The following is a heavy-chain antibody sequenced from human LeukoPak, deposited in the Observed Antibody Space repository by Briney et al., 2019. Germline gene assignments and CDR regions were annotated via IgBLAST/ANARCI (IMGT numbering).Heavy chain of an antibody. CDR3: ARDSSSWYYHYYGMDV. V-gene: IGHV1-18*01. Sequence: ASVKVSCKASGYTFTSYGISWVRQAPGQGLEWMGWISAYNGNTNYAQKLQGRVTMTTDTSTSTAYMELRSLRSDDTAVYYCARDSSSWYYHYYGMDVWGQGTTVTVSS. CDR1: GYTFTSYG. J-gene: IGHJ6*02. D-gene: IGHD6-13*01. CDR2: ISAYNGNT.